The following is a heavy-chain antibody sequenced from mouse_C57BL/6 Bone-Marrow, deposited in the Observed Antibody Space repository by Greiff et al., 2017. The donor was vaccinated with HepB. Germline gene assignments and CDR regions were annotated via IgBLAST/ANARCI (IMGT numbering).Heavy chain of an antibody. CDR2: IYPRSGNT. Sequence: QVQLQQSGAELARPGASVKLSCKASGYTFTSYGISWVKQRTGQGLEWIGEIYPRSGNTYYNEKFKGKATLTADKSSSTAYMELRSLTSEDSAVYFCARWVAYDYDGAMDYWGQGTSVTVSS. V-gene: IGHV1-81*01. CDR1: GYTFTSYG. CDR3: ARWVAYDYDGAMDY. D-gene: IGHD2-4*01. J-gene: IGHJ4*01.